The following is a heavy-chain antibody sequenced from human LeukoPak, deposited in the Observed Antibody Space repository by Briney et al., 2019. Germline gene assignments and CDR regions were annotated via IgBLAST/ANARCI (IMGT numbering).Heavy chain of an antibody. Sequence: GASVKVSCTASGYTFTAYYMHWVRQAPGQGLEWMGWINPNSGGTNYAQKFQGRVTMTRDTSISTAYMELSRLRSDDTAVYYCARDPYSSGWFGHWGQGTLVTVSS. CDR1: GYTFTAYY. CDR3: ARDPYSSGWFGH. V-gene: IGHV1-2*02. J-gene: IGHJ5*02. D-gene: IGHD3-22*01. CDR2: INPNSGGT.